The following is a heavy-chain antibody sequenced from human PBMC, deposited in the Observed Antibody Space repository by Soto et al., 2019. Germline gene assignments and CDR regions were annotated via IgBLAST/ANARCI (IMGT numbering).Heavy chain of an antibody. D-gene: IGHD3-3*01. Sequence: PGGSLRLSCAASGFTFSSYAMSWVRQAPGKGLEWVSAISGSGGSTYYADSVKGRFTISRDNSKNTLYLQMNSLRAEDTAVYYCARDPPRITIFGVFEPLYYFDYWGQGTLVTVSS. J-gene: IGHJ4*02. CDR2: ISGSGGST. V-gene: IGHV3-23*01. CDR1: GFTFSSYA. CDR3: ARDPPRITIFGVFEPLYYFDY.